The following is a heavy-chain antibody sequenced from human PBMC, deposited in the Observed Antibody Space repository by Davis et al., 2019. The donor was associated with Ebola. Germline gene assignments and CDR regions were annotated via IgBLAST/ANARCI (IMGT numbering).Heavy chain of an antibody. J-gene: IGHJ6*02. CDR2: INSDGSST. CDR3: ARDLSYCSGGSCFIYYYYGMDV. Sequence: GESLKISCAASGFTFSSYWMHWVRQAPGKGLVWVSRINSDGSSTSYADSVKGRFTISRDNAKNTLYLQMNSLRVEDTAVYYCARDLSYCSGGSCFIYYYYGMDVWGQGTTVTVSS. D-gene: IGHD2-15*01. V-gene: IGHV3-74*01. CDR1: GFTFSSYW.